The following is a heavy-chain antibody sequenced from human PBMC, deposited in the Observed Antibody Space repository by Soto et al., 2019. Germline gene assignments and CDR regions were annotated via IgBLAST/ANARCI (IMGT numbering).Heavy chain of an antibody. CDR2: INPNGGVT. Sequence: QVQLVQSGAEVRKPGASVTVSCRSSGDSFNDYYIHWVRQAPGQGFEWMGWINPNGGVTKYAQKFQGWVSMHRDTSIRTVYMQLSRLRSDDTAVYYCARESGGAPATLDYYYFYMDVWGTGTTVTVSS. J-gene: IGHJ6*03. CDR3: ARESGGAPATLDYYYFYMDV. D-gene: IGHD1-26*01. CDR1: GDSFNDYY. V-gene: IGHV1-2*04.